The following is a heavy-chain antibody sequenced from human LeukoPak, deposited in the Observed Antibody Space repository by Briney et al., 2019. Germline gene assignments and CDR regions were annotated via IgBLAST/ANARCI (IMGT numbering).Heavy chain of an antibody. Sequence: DTLSLTCTVSGGSISSYFWSWIWHPPGKGLEWIGYIVYSGNGNYNPSLKSRITTSVDTSKNQFSLKLSSVTAADTAVYYCVRDGVPRGAFDVWGQGTVVTVSS. CDR2: IVYSGNG. CDR1: GGSISSYF. J-gene: IGHJ3*01. D-gene: IGHD3-10*01. V-gene: IGHV4-59*07. CDR3: VRDGVPRGAFDV.